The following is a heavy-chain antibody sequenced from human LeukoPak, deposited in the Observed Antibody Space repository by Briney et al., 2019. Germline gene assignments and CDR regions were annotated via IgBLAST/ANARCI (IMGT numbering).Heavy chain of an antibody. V-gene: IGHV3-48*01. D-gene: IGHD6-13*01. CDR2: ISSSSSTI. CDR1: GFTFSSYS. Sequence: GGSLRLSCAASGFTFSSYSMNWVRQAPGKGLEWVSYISSSSSTIYYADSVKGRSTISRDNAKNSLYLQMNSLRAEDTAVYYCARDPKQLGNYYYYYGMDVWGQGTTVTVSS. CDR3: ARDPKQLGNYYYYYGMDV. J-gene: IGHJ6*02.